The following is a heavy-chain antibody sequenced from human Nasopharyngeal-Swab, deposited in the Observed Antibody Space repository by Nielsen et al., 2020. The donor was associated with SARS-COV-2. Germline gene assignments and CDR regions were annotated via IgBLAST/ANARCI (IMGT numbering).Heavy chain of an antibody. Sequence: SVKVSCKTSGYTFTNYGISWVRQAPGQRLEWMGWISSYNDNPNYAQKFQGRVTMTTDTSTSTAYMELRSLTSDDTAVCYCARATYPSGSYSSYWGQGTLVTVSS. V-gene: IGHV1-18*01. D-gene: IGHD1-26*01. CDR1: GYTFTNYG. CDR3: ARATYPSGSYSSY. CDR2: ISSYNDNP. J-gene: IGHJ4*02.